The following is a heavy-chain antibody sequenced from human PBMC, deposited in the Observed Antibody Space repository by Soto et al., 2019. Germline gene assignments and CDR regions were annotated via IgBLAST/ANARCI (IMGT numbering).Heavy chain of an antibody. CDR1: GGTFSSYA. CDR3: ASNYEDYYYGMDV. J-gene: IGHJ6*02. CDR2: IIPIFGTA. D-gene: IGHD4-4*01. Sequence: VASVKVSCKASGGTFSSYAISWVRQAPGQGLEWMGGIIPIFGTANYAQKFQGRVTITADESTSTAYMELSSLRSEDTAVYYCASNYEDYYYGMDVWGQGTTVTVS. V-gene: IGHV1-69*13.